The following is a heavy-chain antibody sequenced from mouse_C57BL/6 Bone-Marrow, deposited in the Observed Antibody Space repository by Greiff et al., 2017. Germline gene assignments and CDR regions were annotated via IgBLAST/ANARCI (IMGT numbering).Heavy chain of an antibody. CDR2: INPNNGGT. CDR3: AKIYYYGSSYD. CDR1: GYTFTDYY. V-gene: IGHV1-26*01. D-gene: IGHD1-1*01. J-gene: IGHJ2*01. Sequence: VQLQQSGPELVKPGASVKISCKASGYTFTDYYMNWVKQSHGKSLEWIGDINPNNGGTSYNQKFKGKATLTVDESSSTAYMELRSLTSEDSAVYYCAKIYYYGSSYDWGQGTTLTVSS.